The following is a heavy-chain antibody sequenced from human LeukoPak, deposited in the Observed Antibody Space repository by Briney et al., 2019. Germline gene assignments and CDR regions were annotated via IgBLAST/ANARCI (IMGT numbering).Heavy chain of an antibody. Sequence: GGSLRLSCAASRFTFSSYAMSWVRQAPGKGLEWVSVIYSGGNTHYADSVKGRFTISRDNSKNTLYLQMNSLRAEDTAVYYCARDSSGHWYFDLWGRGTLVTVSS. CDR1: RFTFSSYA. D-gene: IGHD7-27*01. CDR2: IYSGGNT. CDR3: ARDSSGHWYFDL. J-gene: IGHJ2*01. V-gene: IGHV3-66*01.